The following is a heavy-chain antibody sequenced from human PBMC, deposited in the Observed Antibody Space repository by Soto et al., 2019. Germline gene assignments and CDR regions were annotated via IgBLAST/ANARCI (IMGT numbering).Heavy chain of an antibody. Sequence: GGSLRLSCAASGFMFSSYWMSWVRQAPGKGLEWVANIIQDGGDKYYVDSVKGRFTISRDNAKNSLYLQMNSLRVEDTAVYYRARVGSDGRPKWFDPWGQGTLVTVSS. J-gene: IGHJ5*02. CDR1: GFMFSSYW. CDR2: IIQDGGDK. V-gene: IGHV3-7*01. D-gene: IGHD6-6*01. CDR3: ARVGSDGRPKWFDP.